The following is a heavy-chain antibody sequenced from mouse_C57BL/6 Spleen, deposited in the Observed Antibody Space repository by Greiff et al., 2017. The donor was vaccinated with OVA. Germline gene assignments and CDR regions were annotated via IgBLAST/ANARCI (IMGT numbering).Heavy chain of an antibody. Sequence: VQLQQSGPELVKPGASVKISCKASGYAFSSSWMNWVKQRPGKGLEWIGRIYPGDGDTNYNGKFKGKATLTADKSSSTAYMQLSSLTSEDSAVYFCARGLHGAMDYWGQGTSVTVSS. CDR3: ARGLHGAMDY. CDR1: GYAFSSSW. D-gene: IGHD2-2*01. V-gene: IGHV1-82*01. J-gene: IGHJ4*01. CDR2: IYPGDGDT.